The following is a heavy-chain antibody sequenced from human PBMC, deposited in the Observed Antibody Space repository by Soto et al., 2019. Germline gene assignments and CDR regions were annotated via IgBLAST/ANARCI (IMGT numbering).Heavy chain of an antibody. J-gene: IGHJ6*02. D-gene: IGHD3-3*01. CDR3: ARGPLRITIFGVVFGMDV. Sequence: SETLSLTCTVSGGSIRNYYLGWIRQPPGKGLEWIAYIYYNGKTNYNPSLKSRVTISVDTSKNQFSLKLSSVTAADTAVYYCARGPLRITIFGVVFGMDVWGQGTTVTVSS. CDR2: IYYNGKT. V-gene: IGHV4-59*12. CDR1: GGSIRNYY.